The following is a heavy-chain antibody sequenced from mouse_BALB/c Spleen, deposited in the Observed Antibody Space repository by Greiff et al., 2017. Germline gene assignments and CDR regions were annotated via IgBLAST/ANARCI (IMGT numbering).Heavy chain of an antibody. CDR1: GYTFTDYN. D-gene: IGHD2-1*01. Sequence: VQLQQSGPELVKPGASVKISCKASGYTFTDYNMHWVKQSHGKSLEWIGYIYPYNGGTGYNQKFKSKATLTVDNPSSTAYMELRSLTSEDSAVYYCAGGGNCGFAYRGQGTLVTVSA. V-gene: IGHV1S29*02. CDR3: AGGGNCGFAY. J-gene: IGHJ3*01. CDR2: IYPYNGGT.